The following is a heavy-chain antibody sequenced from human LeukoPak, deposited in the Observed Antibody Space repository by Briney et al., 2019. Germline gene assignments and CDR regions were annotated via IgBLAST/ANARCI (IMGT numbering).Heavy chain of an antibody. Sequence: GASVKVSCRASGYTFTSYYMHWVRQAPGQGLEWMGIINPSGGSTSYAQKFQGRVTMTRDTSTSTVYMELSSLRSEDTAVYYCARGRRYYDSSGPLDIWGQGTMDTVSS. CDR2: INPSGGST. CDR1: GYTFTSYY. CDR3: ARGRRYYDSSGPLDI. V-gene: IGHV1-46*01. D-gene: IGHD3-22*01. J-gene: IGHJ3*02.